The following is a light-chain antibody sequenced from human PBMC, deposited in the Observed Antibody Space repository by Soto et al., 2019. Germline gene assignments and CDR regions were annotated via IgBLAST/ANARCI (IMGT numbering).Light chain of an antibody. V-gene: IGKV2-28*01. CDR2: LGS. J-gene: IGKJ3*01. CDR1: QSLLHSNGYNY. Sequence: DIVMTQSPLSLPVTPGEPASISCRSSQSLLHSNGYNYLDWYLQKPGQSPQLLIYLGSNRSSGVPDRFSGSGSGTDFTLKISRVEAEDVGVYYCMQALQTPVTFGPG. CDR3: MQALQTPVT.